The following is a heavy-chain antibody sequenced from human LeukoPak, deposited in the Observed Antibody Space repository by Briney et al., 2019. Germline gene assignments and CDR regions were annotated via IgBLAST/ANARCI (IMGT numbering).Heavy chain of an antibody. CDR2: ISYDGSNK. V-gene: IGHV3-30*03. CDR3: ARDPGYSSSWYWYYYYGMDV. Sequence: GGSLRLSCAASGFTFSTYGMNWVRQAPGKGLEWVAVISYDGSNKYYADSVKGRFTISRDNSKNTLYLQMNSLRAEDTAVYYCARDPGYSSSWYWYYYYGMDVWGQGTTVTVSS. D-gene: IGHD6-13*01. CDR1: GFTFSTYG. J-gene: IGHJ6*02.